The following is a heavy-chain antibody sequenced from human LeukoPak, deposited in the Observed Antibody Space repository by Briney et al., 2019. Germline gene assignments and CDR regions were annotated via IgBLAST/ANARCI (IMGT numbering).Heavy chain of an antibody. J-gene: IGHJ3*02. CDR1: GGSISTSAYY. CDR3: ARLGVMDAFDI. Sequence: SETLSLTCIVSGGSISTSAYYWGWIRQPPGEGLQWIGYIYYSGSTNYNPSLKSRVTISVDTSKNQFSLKLSSVTAADTAVYYCARLGVMDAFDIWGQGTMVTVSS. CDR2: IYYSGST. V-gene: IGHV4-61*05. D-gene: IGHD3-16*01.